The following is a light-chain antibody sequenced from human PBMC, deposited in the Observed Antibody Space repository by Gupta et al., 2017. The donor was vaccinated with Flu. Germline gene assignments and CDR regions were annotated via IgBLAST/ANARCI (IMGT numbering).Light chain of an antibody. CDR3: QQYDNRPPPT. J-gene: IGKJ2*01. Sequence: IQLTPPPSSLSASVVDRVTITCQASQDIINYLNWYQQKPGEAAKHLIYDAANLETGVPSRLSGSRSGTDLTFTISSLQHEDIATYYCQQYDNRPPPTFGQGTKLEIK. CDR1: QDIINY. V-gene: IGKV1-33*01. CDR2: DAA.